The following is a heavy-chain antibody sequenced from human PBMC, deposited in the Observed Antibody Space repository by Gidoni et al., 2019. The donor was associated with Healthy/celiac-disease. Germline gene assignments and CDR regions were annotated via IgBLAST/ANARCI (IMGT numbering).Heavy chain of an antibody. CDR2: ISSSSSTI. CDR1: GFTFSSYS. D-gene: IGHD6-13*01. Sequence: EVQLVESGGGLVQPGGSLRLSCAASGFTFSSYSMNWVGQAPGKGLEWVSYISSSSSTIYYADSVKGRFTISRDNAKNSLYLQMNSLRAEDTAVYYCARLAAAGRGATTDYWGQGTLVTVSS. CDR3: ARLAAAGRGATTDY. J-gene: IGHJ4*02. V-gene: IGHV3-48*01.